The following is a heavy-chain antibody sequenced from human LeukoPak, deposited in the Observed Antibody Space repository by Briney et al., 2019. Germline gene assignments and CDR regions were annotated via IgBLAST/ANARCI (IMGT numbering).Heavy chain of an antibody. Sequence: SETLSLTCTVSGGSISSYYWSWIRQPAGKGLEWIGRIYTSGSTNYNPSLKSRVTMSVDTSKNQFSLKLSSVTAADTAVYYCVPYYYDSSGYYYAPGWGQGTLVTVSS. CDR2: IYTSGST. CDR3: VPYYYDSSGYYYAPG. J-gene: IGHJ4*02. D-gene: IGHD3-22*01. V-gene: IGHV4-4*07. CDR1: GGSISSYY.